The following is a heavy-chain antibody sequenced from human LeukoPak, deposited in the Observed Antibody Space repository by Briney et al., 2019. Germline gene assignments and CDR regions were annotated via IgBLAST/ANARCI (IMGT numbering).Heavy chain of an antibody. D-gene: IGHD3-3*01. Sequence: SVKVSCKASGGTFSSYAISWVRQAPGQGLEWMGGIIPIFGTANYAQKLQGRVTITTDESTSTAYMELSSLRAEDTAVYYCARDGAGEWLSSLNWFDPWGQGTLVTVSS. CDR1: GGTFSSYA. CDR2: IIPIFGTA. J-gene: IGHJ5*02. CDR3: ARDGAGEWLSSLNWFDP. V-gene: IGHV1-69*05.